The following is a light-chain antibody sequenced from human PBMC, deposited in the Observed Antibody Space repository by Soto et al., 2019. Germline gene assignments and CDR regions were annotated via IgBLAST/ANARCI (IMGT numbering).Light chain of an antibody. Sequence: QSVLTQPASVSGSPGQSIAISCTGTSSDVGGFNYVSWYQQHPGKAPKFMIYDVSSRPSGVSDRFSGSKSGNTASLTISGLQAEDEADYYCASCTTSSTYVFGTGTKLTVL. CDR2: DVS. CDR3: ASCTTSSTYV. J-gene: IGLJ1*01. CDR1: SSDVGGFNY. V-gene: IGLV2-14*03.